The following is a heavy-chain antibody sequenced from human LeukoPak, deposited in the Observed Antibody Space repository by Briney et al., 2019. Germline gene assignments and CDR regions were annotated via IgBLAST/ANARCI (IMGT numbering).Heavy chain of an antibody. CDR1: GFTFSSYA. Sequence: GGSLRLSCAASGFTFSSYAMSWVRQAPGKGLEWVSAISGSGGSTYYADSGKGRFTISRDNSKNTLYLQMNSLRAEDTAVYYCAKRSGGYYYESSAYANDYWGQGTLVTVSS. V-gene: IGHV3-23*01. D-gene: IGHD3-22*01. J-gene: IGHJ4*02. CDR2: ISGSGGST. CDR3: AKRSGGYYYESSAYANDY.